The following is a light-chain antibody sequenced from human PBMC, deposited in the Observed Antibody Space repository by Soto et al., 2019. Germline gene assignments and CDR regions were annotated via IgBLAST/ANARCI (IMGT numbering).Light chain of an antibody. J-gene: IGKJ1*01. CDR1: QSVSST. CDR2: GAS. CDR3: QQYNKWPRT. V-gene: IGKV3-15*01. Sequence: EIGMTQSPATLSVSPGERVSLSCRASQSVSSTLAWYQQTPGQAPRLLIYGASTRATGIPARFSGSGSGTEFTLTISSLQSEDFAVYYCQQYNKWPRTFGQGTKVEIK.